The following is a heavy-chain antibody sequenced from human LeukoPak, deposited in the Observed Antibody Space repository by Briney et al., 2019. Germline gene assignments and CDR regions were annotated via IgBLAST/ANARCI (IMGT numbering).Heavy chain of an antibody. V-gene: IGHV3-9*01. CDR2: ISWNSGSI. CDR1: GFTFDDYA. CDR3: AKSETLGGWGRAHIDY. J-gene: IGHJ4*02. D-gene: IGHD5-12*01. Sequence: GGSLRLSCAASGFTFDDYAMHWVRQAPGKGLEWVSGISWNSGSIGYADSVKGRFTISRDNAKNSLYLQMNSLRAEDTALYYCAKSETLGGWGRAHIDYWGQGTLVTVSS.